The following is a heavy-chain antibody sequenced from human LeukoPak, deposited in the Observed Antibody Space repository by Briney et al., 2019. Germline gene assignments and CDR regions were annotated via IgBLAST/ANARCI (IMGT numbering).Heavy chain of an antibody. CDR3: ASAGGTGGDY. J-gene: IGHJ4*02. CDR1: GYSISSGYY. V-gene: IGHV4-38-2*02. CDR2: IYHSGST. Sequence: PSETLSLTCTVSGYSISSGYYWGWIRQPPGKGLEWIGSIYHSGSTYYNPSLKSRVTISVDTSKNQFSLKLSSVTAADTAVYYCASAGGTGGDYWGQGTLVTVSS. D-gene: IGHD1-26*01.